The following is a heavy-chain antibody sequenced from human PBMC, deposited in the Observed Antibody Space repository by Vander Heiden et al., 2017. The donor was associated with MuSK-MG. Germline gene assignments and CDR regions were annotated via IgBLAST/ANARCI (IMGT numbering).Heavy chain of an antibody. D-gene: IGHD2-15*01. CDR2: FYPGDSDA. Sequence: DVQLVQSEAEVKKSGASLKISCQGSAFSFNSYWIGWVRQMTGKGLEWMGLFYPGDSDARYSPSFQDKVTISTDKSIGAAYLQWSRLKASDTAMYYCARQAYCSGGSCGFDLWGQVTLVTVSS. V-gene: IGHV5-51*01. CDR1: AFSFNSYW. CDR3: ARQAYCSGGSCGFDL. J-gene: IGHJ5*02.